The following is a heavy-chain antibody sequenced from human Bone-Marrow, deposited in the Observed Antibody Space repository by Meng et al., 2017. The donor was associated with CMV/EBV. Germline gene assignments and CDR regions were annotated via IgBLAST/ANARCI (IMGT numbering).Heavy chain of an antibody. Sequence: ASVKVSCKASGYTFTGYYMHWVRQAPGQGLEWMGWINPNSGGTNYAQKFQGRVTMTRDTSIRTAYMELSRLRSDDTAVYYGARGNGVRGNWFDPWGQGTLVTVSS. V-gene: IGHV1-2*02. J-gene: IGHJ5*02. D-gene: IGHD2-8*01. CDR3: ARGNGVRGNWFDP. CDR2: INPNSGGT. CDR1: GYTFTGYY.